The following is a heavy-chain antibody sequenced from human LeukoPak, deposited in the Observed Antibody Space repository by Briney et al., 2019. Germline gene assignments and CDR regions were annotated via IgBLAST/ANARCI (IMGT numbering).Heavy chain of an antibody. Sequence: GGSLSLSCAASGFPVSSNYMSWARHAPGKGLVWVSVIYSGGSKYYADSVKGRFTISRDNSKNTLYLQLNSQRAEDTAVYYCARAPGIAVARYFDYWGQGTLVTVSS. V-gene: IGHV3-66*01. CDR1: GFPVSSNY. D-gene: IGHD6-19*01. CDR2: IYSGGSK. CDR3: ARAPGIAVARYFDY. J-gene: IGHJ4*02.